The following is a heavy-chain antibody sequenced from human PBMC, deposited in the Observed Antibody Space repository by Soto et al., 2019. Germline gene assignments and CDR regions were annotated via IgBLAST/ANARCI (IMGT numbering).Heavy chain of an antibody. Sequence: QVQLQESGPGLVKPSQTLSLTCTVSGGSISNADYYWSWVRQPPGKGLEWIGYIYYSGSNFFNPSLKSRVTMSKDTSKNQFSLRLTSVTAADTAVYYCARAIVVTVGGMDVWGRGTTVTVSS. CDR3: ARAIVVTVGGMDV. CDR1: GGSISNADYY. V-gene: IGHV4-30-4*01. D-gene: IGHD5-12*01. J-gene: IGHJ6*02. CDR2: IYYSGSN.